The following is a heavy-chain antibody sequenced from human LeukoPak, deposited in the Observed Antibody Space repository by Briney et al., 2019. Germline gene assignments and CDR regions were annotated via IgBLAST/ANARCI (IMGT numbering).Heavy chain of an antibody. J-gene: IGHJ4*02. V-gene: IGHV6-1*01. Sequence: SQTLSLTCAISGDSVSSNSATWNWIRQSPSRGLEWLGRTFYSSKWYNDYAVSVESRITINPDTSKNQFSLQLNSVTPEDTAVYYCARGNRYYYDSSGYFPTTKFDYWGQGTLVTVSS. CDR1: GDSVSSNSAT. CDR3: ARGNRYYYDSSGYFPTTKFDY. CDR2: TFYSSKWYN. D-gene: IGHD3-22*01.